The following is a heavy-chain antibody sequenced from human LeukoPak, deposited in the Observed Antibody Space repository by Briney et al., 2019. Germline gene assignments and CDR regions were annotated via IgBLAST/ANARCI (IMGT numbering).Heavy chain of an antibody. CDR1: GDSLSSYY. J-gene: IGHJ4*02. CDR2: IYYSGIT. D-gene: IGHD3-10*01. V-gene: IGHV4-59*08. Sequence: PSETLSLTCSVTGDSLSSYYWSWIRQPPGKGLEWIGYIYYSGITNYNPSLKSRVTISVDTSKNQFSLKLSSVTAADTAVYYCARLISGVGYFDYWGQGTLVTVSS. CDR3: ARLISGVGYFDY.